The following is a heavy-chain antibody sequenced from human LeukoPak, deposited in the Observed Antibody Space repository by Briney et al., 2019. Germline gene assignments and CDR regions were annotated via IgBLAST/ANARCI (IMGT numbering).Heavy chain of an antibody. CDR3: ARTPAGIVVVVAAIYFDY. CDR2: ISAYNGNT. V-gene: IGHV1-18*01. J-gene: IGHJ4*02. Sequence: AASVKVSCKASGYTFTSYGISWVRQAPGQGLEWMGWISAYNGNTHYAQKLQGRVTMTTDTSTSAAYMELRSLRSDDTAVYYCARTPAGIVVVVAAIYFDYWGQGTLVTVSS. D-gene: IGHD2-15*01. CDR1: GYTFTSYG.